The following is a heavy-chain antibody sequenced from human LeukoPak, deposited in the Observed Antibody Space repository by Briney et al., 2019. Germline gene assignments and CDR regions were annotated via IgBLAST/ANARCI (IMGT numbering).Heavy chain of an antibody. CDR1: GYTLTELS. V-gene: IGHV1-24*01. CDR2: FDPEDGET. CDR3: ARDSGSGSLQVWFDP. D-gene: IGHD3-10*01. J-gene: IGHJ5*02. Sequence: ASVKVSCKVSGYTLTELSMHWVRQAPGKGLEWMGGFDPEDGETIYAQKFQGRVTMTEDTSTDTAYMELSRLSSDDTAVYYCARDSGSGSLQVWFDPWGQGTLVTVSS.